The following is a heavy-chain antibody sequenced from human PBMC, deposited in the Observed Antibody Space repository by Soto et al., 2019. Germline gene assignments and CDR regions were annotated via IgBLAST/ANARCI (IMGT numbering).Heavy chain of an antibody. V-gene: IGHV3-7*03. CDR1: GFTFSSYW. Sequence: EVQLVESGGGLVQPGGSLRLSCAASGFTFSSYWMSWVRQAPGKGLEWVANIKQDGSEKYYVDSVKGRFTISRDNAKNSLYLQMNSLRAEDTAVYYCARDLRLRLLEWPKRNYWGQGTLVTVSS. D-gene: IGHD3-3*01. J-gene: IGHJ4*02. CDR3: ARDLRLRLLEWPKRNY. CDR2: IKQDGSEK.